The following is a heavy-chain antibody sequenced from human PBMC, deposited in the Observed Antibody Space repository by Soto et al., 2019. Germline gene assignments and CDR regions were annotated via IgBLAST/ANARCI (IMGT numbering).Heavy chain of an antibody. CDR1: GGSVSSDRYY. D-gene: IGHD2-15*01. J-gene: IGHJ4*02. V-gene: IGHV4-61*01. CDR2: FYYSGST. CDR3: ARVVIGYCSGGSCSRPYYFDY. Sequence: PSETLSLTCTVSGGSVSSDRYYWSWIRQPPGKELEWIGYFYYSGSTNYNPSLKSRLTMAVDTSENQFSLKLSSVTAADTAVYYCARVVIGYCSGGSCSRPYYFDYWGQGTLVTVSS.